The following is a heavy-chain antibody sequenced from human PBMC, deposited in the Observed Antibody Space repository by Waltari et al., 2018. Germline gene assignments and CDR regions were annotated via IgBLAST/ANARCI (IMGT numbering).Heavy chain of an antibody. V-gene: IGHV1-2*02. J-gene: IGHJ3*02. D-gene: IGHD3-10*01. CDR2: INPNRRCN. Sequence: QVQLVQSGDEVKKTGASVKVSCKASGYTFTGYYMHWGRKAPGQGREWTGWINPNRRCNNYARKSQGRVTMTRDKSISTAYMERSRLSSDDTAVYYCARDYLVGAFDTWGQGTIVTVSS. CDR1: GYTFTGYY. CDR3: ARDYLVGAFDT.